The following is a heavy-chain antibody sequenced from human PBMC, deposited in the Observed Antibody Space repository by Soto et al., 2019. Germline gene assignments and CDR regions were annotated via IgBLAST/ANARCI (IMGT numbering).Heavy chain of an antibody. CDR1: GGSFSGYY. V-gene: IGHV4-34*01. Sequence: NPSETLSLTCAVYGGSFSGYYWSWIRQPPGKGLEWIGEINHSGSTNYNPSLKSRVTISVDTSKNQFSLKLSSVTAADTAVYYCARGRVATIGYYYYYGMDVWGQGTTVTVSS. J-gene: IGHJ6*02. CDR3: ARGRVATIGYYYYYGMDV. CDR2: INHSGST. D-gene: IGHD5-12*01.